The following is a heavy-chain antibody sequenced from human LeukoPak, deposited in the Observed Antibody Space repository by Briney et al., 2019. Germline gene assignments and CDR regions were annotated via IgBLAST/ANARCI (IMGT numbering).Heavy chain of an antibody. D-gene: IGHD6-13*01. V-gene: IGHV1-8*01. J-gene: IGHJ6*03. CDR1: GYTFTSYD. Sequence: GASVKVSCKASGYTFTSYDINWVRQATGQGLEWMGWMNPNSGNAGYAQKLQGRVTMTRNTSISTAYMELSSLRSEDTAVYYCARGPGKSSSWDYYYYYMDVWGKGTTVTVSS. CDR3: ARGPGKSSSWDYYYYYMDV. CDR2: MNPNSGNA.